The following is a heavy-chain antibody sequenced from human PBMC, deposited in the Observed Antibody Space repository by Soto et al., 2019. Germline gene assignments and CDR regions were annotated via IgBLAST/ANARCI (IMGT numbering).Heavy chain of an antibody. CDR1: GFTFSSYG. V-gene: IGHV3-30*03. D-gene: IGHD3-9*01. J-gene: IGHJ4*02. CDR3: ETHAGYAILTGYYPY. Sequence: PGGSLRLSCAASGFTFSSYGMHWVRQAPGKGLEWVAVISYDGSNKYYADSVKGRFTISRDNSKNTLYLQMNSLRAEDTAVYYCETHAGYAILTGYYPYWGQGTLVTVS. CDR2: ISYDGSNK.